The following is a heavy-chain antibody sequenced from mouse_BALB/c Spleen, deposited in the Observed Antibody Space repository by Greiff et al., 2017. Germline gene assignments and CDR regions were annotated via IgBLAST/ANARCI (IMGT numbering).Heavy chain of an antibody. V-gene: IGHV1-14*01. CDR2: INPYNDGT. CDR3: ASSGNYGGMDY. J-gene: IGHJ4*01. Sequence: VQLQQSGPELVKPGASVKMSCKASGYTFTSYVMHWVKQKPGQGLEWIGYINPYNDGTKYNEKFKGKATLTSDKSSSTAYMELSSLTSEDSAVYYCASSGNYGGMDYWGQGTSVTVSS. CDR1: GYTFTSYV. D-gene: IGHD2-1*01.